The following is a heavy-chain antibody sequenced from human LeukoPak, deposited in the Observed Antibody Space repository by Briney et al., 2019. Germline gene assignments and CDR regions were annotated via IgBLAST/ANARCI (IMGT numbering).Heavy chain of an antibody. V-gene: IGHV1-8*01. J-gene: IGHJ4*02. CDR3: ASDVWDPPGGY. CDR1: GYTFTSYD. D-gene: IGHD6-13*01. CDR2: MNPDSGNT. Sequence: ASVKVSCKASGYTFTSYDMNWVRQATGQGLEWMGWMNPDSGNTGYAQKFQGRVSMTWDTSISTAYMELSSLRSEDTAVYYCASDVWDPPGGYWGQGTLVTVSS.